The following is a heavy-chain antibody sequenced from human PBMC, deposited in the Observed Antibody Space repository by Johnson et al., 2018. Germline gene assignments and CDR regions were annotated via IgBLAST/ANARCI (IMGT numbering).Heavy chain of an antibody. CDR1: GFTFSSYW. J-gene: IGHJ1*01. CDR3: PRDHLRPEYDDSSGYSFQH. V-gene: IGHV3-7*01. D-gene: IGHD3-22*01. CDR2: ITQDGSEK. Sequence: VQLQESGGGLVQPGGSLRLSCAASGFTFSSYWLSGVRQAPGKGLEWVANITQDGSEKHSVDSVKGRSTISRDNAKNSLYLQMNSLRAGDTAVYYCPRDHLRPEYDDSSGYSFQHWGQGTLVTVSS.